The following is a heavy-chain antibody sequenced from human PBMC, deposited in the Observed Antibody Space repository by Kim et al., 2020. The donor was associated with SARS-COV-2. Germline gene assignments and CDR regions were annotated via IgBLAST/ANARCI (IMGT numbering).Heavy chain of an antibody. Sequence: ADSVKGRFTISRDNSKNTLYLQMNSLRAEDTAVYYCARSYDSQWLWYFDYWGQGTLVTVSS. D-gene: IGHD6-19*01. CDR3: ARSYDSQWLWYFDY. J-gene: IGHJ4*02. V-gene: IGHV3-53*01.